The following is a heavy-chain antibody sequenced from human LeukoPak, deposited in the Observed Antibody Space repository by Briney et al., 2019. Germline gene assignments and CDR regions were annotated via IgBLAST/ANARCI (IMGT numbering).Heavy chain of an antibody. Sequence: GGSLRLSCAVSGFSVSGNYMSWVRLAPGRGLEWVSVTYSGGTTFYAGSVEGRFTISRDNSKNTLYLQMDSLTADDTAVYYCARGRETDSGGYVYYLDYWGQGTLVTVSS. CDR2: TYSGGTT. D-gene: IGHD4-17*01. V-gene: IGHV3-53*01. J-gene: IGHJ4*02. CDR3: ARGRETDSGGYVYYLDY. CDR1: GFSVSGNY.